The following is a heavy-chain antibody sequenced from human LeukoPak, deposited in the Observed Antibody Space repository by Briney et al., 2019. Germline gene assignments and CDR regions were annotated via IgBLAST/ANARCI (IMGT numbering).Heavy chain of an antibody. CDR2: INNDGSST. V-gene: IGHV3-74*01. Sequence: GGSLRLSCAASGLTFSKSWMHWVRQAPGKGLVWVSRINNDGSSTTYAGSVKGRFTISRDNSKNTLYIQMNSLRAEDTAVYYCARSSGWPYFDYWGQGTLVTVSS. D-gene: IGHD6-19*01. CDR1: GLTFSKSW. J-gene: IGHJ4*02. CDR3: ARSSGWPYFDY.